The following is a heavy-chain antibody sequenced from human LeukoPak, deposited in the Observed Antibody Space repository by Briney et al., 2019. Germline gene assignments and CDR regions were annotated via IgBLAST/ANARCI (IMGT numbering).Heavy chain of an antibody. CDR1: GFTFSSYA. J-gene: IGHJ4*02. Sequence: PGGSLRLSCAASGFTFSSYAMSWVRQAPGKGLEWDSLLSSGGRTYYADSVKGRFTVSRDTFKNMVYLQMNSLRAEDTAVYYCAVQGQYSNYSSTWLYLGYWGQGTLVTVSS. CDR3: AVQGQYSNYSSTWLYLGY. V-gene: IGHV3-66*01. CDR2: LSSGGRT. D-gene: IGHD6-13*01.